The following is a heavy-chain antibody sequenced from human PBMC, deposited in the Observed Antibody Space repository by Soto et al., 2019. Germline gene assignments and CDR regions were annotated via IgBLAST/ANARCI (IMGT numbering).Heavy chain of an antibody. CDR3: APVRFGSREWDFEY. Sequence: EVQLVESGGGLVKPGGSLRLSCAASEFAFSHAWMSWVRQAPGKGLEWVGRVKNKADGETTDYAAPVKGRFTISRDDSKNTLYLQMSSRKTADTGVYFCAPVRFGSREWDFEYWGQGTLVTVSS. J-gene: IGHJ4*02. CDR1: EFAFSHAW. CDR2: VKNKADGETT. V-gene: IGHV3-15*01. D-gene: IGHD1-26*01.